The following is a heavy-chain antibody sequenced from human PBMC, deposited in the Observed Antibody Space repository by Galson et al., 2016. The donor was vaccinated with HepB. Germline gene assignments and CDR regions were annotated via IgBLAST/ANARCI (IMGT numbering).Heavy chain of an antibody. Sequence: SLRLSCAASGFTFTRYWMHWVRQAPGKGLVWVSRINSDGTISNYADSVKGRLTISRDNAKNALYMQMNSLRGDDTAVYYCARDRGGSAGGYNWFDSWGQGMLVTVSS. CDR1: GFTFTRYW. D-gene: IGHD2-15*01. J-gene: IGHJ5*01. V-gene: IGHV3-74*01. CDR2: INSDGTIS. CDR3: ARDRGGSAGGYNWFDS.